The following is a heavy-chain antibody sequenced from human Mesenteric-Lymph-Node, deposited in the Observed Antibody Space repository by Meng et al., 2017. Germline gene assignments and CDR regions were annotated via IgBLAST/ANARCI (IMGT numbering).Heavy chain of an antibody. CDR1: GGTFSSYA. D-gene: IGHD6-13*01. Sequence: SVKVSCKASGGTFSSYAISWVRQAPGQGLEWMGGIIPIFGTANYAQKFQGRVTITADKSTSTAYMELSSLRSEDTAVYYCASLGYSSSWDDYWGQGTLVTAPQ. CDR3: ASLGYSSSWDDY. CDR2: IIPIFGTA. V-gene: IGHV1-69*06. J-gene: IGHJ4*02.